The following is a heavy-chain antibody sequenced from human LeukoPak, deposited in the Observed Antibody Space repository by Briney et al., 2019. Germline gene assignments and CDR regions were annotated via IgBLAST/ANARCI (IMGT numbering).Heavy chain of an antibody. CDR3: ATTLGSGWKFDY. CDR2: IPYDGSNK. D-gene: IGHD6-19*01. V-gene: IGHV3-30*02. J-gene: IGHJ4*02. CDR1: GFTFRTYG. Sequence: GGSLRLSCAASGFTFRTYGMHWVRQAPGKGLEWVAFIPYDGSNKYYADSVKGRFTISRDNSKNTLFLQMNSLRPDDTAVYYCATTLGSGWKFDYWGQGTLVTVSS.